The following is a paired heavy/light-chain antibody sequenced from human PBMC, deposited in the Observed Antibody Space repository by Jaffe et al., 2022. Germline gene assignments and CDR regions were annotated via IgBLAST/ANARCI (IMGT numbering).Light chain of an antibody. CDR1: SSDVGGYNY. Sequence: QSALTQPRSVSGSPGQSVTISCTGTSSDVGGYNYVSWYQQHPGKAPKLMIYDVSKRPSGVPDRFSGSKSGNTASLTISGLQAEDEADYYCCSYAGSYTLAFGTGTKVTVL. CDR2: DVS. J-gene: IGLJ1*01. V-gene: IGLV2-11*01. CDR3: CSYAGSYTLA.
Heavy chain of an antibody. Sequence: QVQLVESGGGVVQPGGSLRLSCAASGFTFSSYGMHWVRQAPGKGLEWVAFIRYDGSNKYYADSVKGRFTISRDNSKNTLYLQMNSLRAEDTAVYYCAKDQRLGIVATIDGLYFDYWGQGTLVTVSS. CDR3: AKDQRLGIVATIDGLYFDY. V-gene: IGHV3-30*02. CDR2: IRYDGSNK. CDR1: GFTFSSYG. J-gene: IGHJ4*02. D-gene: IGHD5-12*01.